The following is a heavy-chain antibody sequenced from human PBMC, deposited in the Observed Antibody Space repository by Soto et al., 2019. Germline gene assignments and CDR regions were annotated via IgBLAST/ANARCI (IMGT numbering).Heavy chain of an antibody. Sequence: GGSLRLSCAASGFTFSSYGMHWVRQAPGEGLEWVSVISYDGSNKYYADSVKGRFTISRDNSKNTLYLQMNSLRAEDTAVYYCAHDRWDSSSPFDYGGQGTLVPVSS. V-gene: IGHV3-30*18. CDR2: ISYDGSNK. CDR3: AHDRWDSSSPFDY. CDR1: GFTFSSYG. J-gene: IGHJ4*02. D-gene: IGHD6-13*01.